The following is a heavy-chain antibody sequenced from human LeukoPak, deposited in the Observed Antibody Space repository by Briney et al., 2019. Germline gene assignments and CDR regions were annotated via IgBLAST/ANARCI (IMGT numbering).Heavy chain of an antibody. J-gene: IGHJ5*02. D-gene: IGHD2-15*01. V-gene: IGHV4-4*07. CDR3: ARESCSGGSCYWFDP. CDR2: IYTSGST. Sequence: PSETLSLTCTVSGGSISSYYWSWIRQPAGKGLEWIGRIYTSGSTNYNPSLKSRVTMSVDMSKNQFSLKLSSVTAADTAVYYCARESCSGGSCYWFDPWGQGTLVTVSS. CDR1: GGSISSYY.